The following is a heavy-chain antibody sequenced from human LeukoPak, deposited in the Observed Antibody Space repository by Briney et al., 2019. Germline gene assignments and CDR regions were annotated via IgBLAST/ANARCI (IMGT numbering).Heavy chain of an antibody. CDR3: ARTHYYGSGSYDY. Sequence: SETLSLTCAVYGGSFSGYYWSWIRQPPGKGLEWIGEINHSGSTNYNPSLKSRVTISVDTSKNQFSLKLSSVTVADTAVYYCARTHYYGSGSYDYWGQGTLVTVSS. J-gene: IGHJ4*02. V-gene: IGHV4-34*01. CDR1: GGSFSGYY. CDR2: INHSGST. D-gene: IGHD3-10*01.